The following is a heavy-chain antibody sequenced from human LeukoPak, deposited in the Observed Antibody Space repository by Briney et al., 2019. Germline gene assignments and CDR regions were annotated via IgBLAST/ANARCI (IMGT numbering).Heavy chain of an antibody. CDR1: GYAFTSYY. CDR3: ARDEEGVDTAMVFDY. Sequence: ASVKVSCKASGYAFTSYYMHWVRQAPGQGLEWMGIINPSGGSTSYAQKFQGRVTMTRDTSTSTVYMELSSLRSEDTAVYYCARDEEGVDTAMVFDYWGQGTLVIVSS. D-gene: IGHD5-18*01. J-gene: IGHJ4*02. CDR2: INPSGGST. V-gene: IGHV1-46*01.